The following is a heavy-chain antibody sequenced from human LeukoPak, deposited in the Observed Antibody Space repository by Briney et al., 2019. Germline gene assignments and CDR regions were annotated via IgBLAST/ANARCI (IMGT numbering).Heavy chain of an antibody. CDR2: ISTSGSTI. CDR1: GFTFSDYY. J-gene: IGHJ6*03. CDR3: ARDSSSYYYYYYMDV. V-gene: IGHV3-11*04. Sequence: GGSLRLSCAASGFTFSDYYMSWIRQAPGKGLEGVSYISTSGSTIYYADSVKGRFTISRDNAKNSLYLQMNSLRADDTAVYYCARDSSSYYYYYYMDVWGKGTTVTISS. D-gene: IGHD6-13*01.